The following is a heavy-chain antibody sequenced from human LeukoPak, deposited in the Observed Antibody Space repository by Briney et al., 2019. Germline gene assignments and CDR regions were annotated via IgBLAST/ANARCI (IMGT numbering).Heavy chain of an antibody. Sequence: GGSLRLSYVASGFPFSSYWMTWVRQAPGKGLEWVSQISASETSIKYADSVRGRFTISRDNVKNSVYLQMNSLRAEDTAIYYCVRDNLENQWLERSYWGQGTLVTVSS. CDR3: VRDNLENQWLERSY. D-gene: IGHD6-19*01. CDR1: GFPFSSYW. V-gene: IGHV3-48*01. CDR2: ISASETSI. J-gene: IGHJ4*02.